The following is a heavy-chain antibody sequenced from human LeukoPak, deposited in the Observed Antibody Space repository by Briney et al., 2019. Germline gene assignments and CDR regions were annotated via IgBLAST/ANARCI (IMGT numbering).Heavy chain of an antibody. CDR1: GFTFSSYS. Sequence: GGSLRLSCAASGFTFSSYSMNWVRQAPGKGLEWVSSTSSSSTYIYYADSVKGRFTISRDNAKNSLYLQMNSLRAEDTAVYYCARDAPDCSSTSCYPYYFDYWGQGTLVTVSS. J-gene: IGHJ4*02. CDR3: ARDAPDCSSTSCYPYYFDY. CDR2: TSSSSTYI. D-gene: IGHD2-2*01. V-gene: IGHV3-21*01.